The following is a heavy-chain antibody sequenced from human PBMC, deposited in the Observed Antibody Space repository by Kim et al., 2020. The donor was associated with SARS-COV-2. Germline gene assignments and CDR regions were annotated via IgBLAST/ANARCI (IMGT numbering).Heavy chain of an antibody. J-gene: IGHJ6*02. V-gene: IGHV4-34*01. D-gene: IGHD2-2*01. CDR2: INHSGST. CDR1: GGSFSDYN. Sequence: SETLSLTCAVYGGSFSDYNWSWIRQPPGKGLEWIGEINHSGSTRHSPSLKSRVSISVDTSKSQFSLRLKAMTAADTAVYYCARGRAGFVPAPVLGLGPFYDYYAMDVWGQGTAVAV. CDR3: ARGRAGFVPAPVLGLGPFYDYYAMDV.